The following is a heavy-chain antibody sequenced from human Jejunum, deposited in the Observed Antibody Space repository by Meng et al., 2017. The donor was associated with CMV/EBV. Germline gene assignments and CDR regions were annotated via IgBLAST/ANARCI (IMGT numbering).Heavy chain of an antibody. V-gene: IGHV1-46*01. D-gene: IGHD3-22*01. CDR2: INPSSGST. CDR1: YV. Sequence: YVMHWVRQAHGQGLEWMGIINPSSGSTTYARKFQGRVTMTRDPSTSTFYMELSSLTSEDTAVYFCSRGPYYYESSGYYGGQSNWFDPWGQGTLVTVSS. CDR3: SRGPYYYESSGYYGGQSNWFDP. J-gene: IGHJ5*02.